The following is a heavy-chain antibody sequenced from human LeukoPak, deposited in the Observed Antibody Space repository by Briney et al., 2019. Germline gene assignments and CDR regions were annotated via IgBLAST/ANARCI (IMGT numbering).Heavy chain of an antibody. CDR3: ARDPGIVGATSLSTFDY. D-gene: IGHD1-26*01. CDR1: GYTFTNYG. V-gene: IGHV1-18*01. Sequence: ASVKVSCKASGYTFTNYGISWVRQAPGQGLEWMGWISAYNGYTNYAQKLQGRVTMTTDTSTSTVYMELSSLRSEDTAVYYCARDPGIVGATSLSTFDYWGQGTLVTVSS. J-gene: IGHJ4*02. CDR2: ISAYNGYT.